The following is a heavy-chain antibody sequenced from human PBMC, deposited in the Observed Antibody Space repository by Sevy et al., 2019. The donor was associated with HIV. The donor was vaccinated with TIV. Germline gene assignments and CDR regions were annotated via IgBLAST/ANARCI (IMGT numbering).Heavy chain of an antibody. V-gene: IGHV3-9*01. J-gene: IGHJ1*01. CDR2: IGWNSDQI. Sequence: GGSLRLSCAASGFNFDDYAMHWVRQAPGTGLEWVSGIGWNSDQIGYADSVKGRFTISRDNAKNSLFLQMNSLRPEDSALYYCVKDMSIVGATFHRSGQGTLVTVSS. CDR3: VKDMSIVGATFHR. CDR1: GFNFDDYA. D-gene: IGHD1-26*01.